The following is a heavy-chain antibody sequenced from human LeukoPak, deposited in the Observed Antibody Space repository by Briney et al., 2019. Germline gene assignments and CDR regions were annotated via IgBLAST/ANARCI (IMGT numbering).Heavy chain of an antibody. CDR3: AKGRGSPYYFEY. J-gene: IGHJ4*02. D-gene: IGHD1-26*01. V-gene: IGHV3-23*01. CDR1: GFTFSSFA. Sequence: GGSLRLSCAASGFTFSSFAMTWVRQAPGKGLEWVSAISGSGASTYYADSAKGLFTISRENSKNTLYLQMNSLRAEDTAVYYCAKGRGSPYYFEYWGQGTLVTVSS. CDR2: ISGSGAST.